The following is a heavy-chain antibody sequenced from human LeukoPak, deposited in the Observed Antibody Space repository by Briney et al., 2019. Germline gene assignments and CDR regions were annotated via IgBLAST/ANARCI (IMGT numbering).Heavy chain of an antibody. D-gene: IGHD4-17*01. CDR1: GFSFISYG. CDR2: ISDDGRSK. CDR3: AKRPSDYGDYVSYFDY. Sequence: GGSLRLSCAASGFSFISYGMHWVRQAPGKGLEWVGVISDDGRSKDYADSVKGRFTISRDNSKDTLYLQKNSLRDEDTAVYYCAKRPSDYGDYVSYFDYWGQGTLVTVSS. J-gene: IGHJ4*02. V-gene: IGHV3-30*18.